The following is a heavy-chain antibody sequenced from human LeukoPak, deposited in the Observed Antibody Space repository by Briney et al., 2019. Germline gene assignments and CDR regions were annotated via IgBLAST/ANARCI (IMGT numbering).Heavy chain of an antibody. V-gene: IGHV1-69*04. CDR2: IIPILGIA. J-gene: IGHJ4*01. CDR3: ARTRYNHGYTYYFDF. CDR1: GGTFSSYA. Sequence: EASVKVSCKSSGGTFSSYAISWVRQAPGQGLEWMGRIIPILGIANYAQRFQGRVTITADKSTSTAYMELSSLGSEDTAVYYCARTRYNHGYTYYFDFWGQGTLVTASS. D-gene: IGHD3-16*01.